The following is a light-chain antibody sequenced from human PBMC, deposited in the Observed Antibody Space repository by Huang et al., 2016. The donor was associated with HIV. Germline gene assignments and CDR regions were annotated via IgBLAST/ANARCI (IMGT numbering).Light chain of an antibody. V-gene: IGKV3-15*01. J-gene: IGKJ1*01. Sequence: EIVMTQSPASLPVSPGERVTLSCRARQSVNSDLAWYQKKPGQAPRLLMSGASTRATGVPPRFSASGSGTNFTLTISSLQSEEFAFYYCHQYHAWPRTFGHGTKVEVK. CDR1: QSVNSD. CDR2: GAS. CDR3: HQYHAWPRT.